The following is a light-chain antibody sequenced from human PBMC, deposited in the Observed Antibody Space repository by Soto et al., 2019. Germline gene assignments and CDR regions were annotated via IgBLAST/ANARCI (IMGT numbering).Light chain of an antibody. CDR2: GTS. CDR3: QQYSKSPLT. J-gene: IGKJ1*01. V-gene: IGKV3-20*01. Sequence: PGERATLSCRASESVSNNYLAWYQQKPGQAPRLVIYGTSSRATGIPDRFSGSGSGTDFTLTISRLEPEDFAVYYCQQYSKSPLTFGQGTKVDI. CDR1: ESVSNNY.